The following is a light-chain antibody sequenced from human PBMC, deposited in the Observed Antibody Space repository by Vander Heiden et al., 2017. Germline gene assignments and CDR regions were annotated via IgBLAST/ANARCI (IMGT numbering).Light chain of an antibody. CDR1: HDISTY. CDR2: GAS. Sequence: DIQMTQSPSSLSASVGDRVTITCQATHDISTYLNWYQQKPGKAPKLLIYGASNLQKGVPPRFSGSGSGTDFSFTISSLQPEDLATYYWQQDNNLLSFGGGTKVEIK. CDR3: QQDNNLLS. J-gene: IGKJ4*01. V-gene: IGKV1-33*01.